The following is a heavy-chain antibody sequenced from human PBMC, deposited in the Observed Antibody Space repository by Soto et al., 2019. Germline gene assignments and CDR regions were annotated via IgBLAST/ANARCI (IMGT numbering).Heavy chain of an antibody. Sequence: GGSLRLSCAASGFTFSSYSMNWVRQAPGKGLEWVSSISSSSSYIYYADSVKGRFTISRDNAKNSLYLQMNSLRAEDTAVYYCARDADAQGREFDYWGQGTLVTVSS. CDR1: GFTFSSYS. CDR2: ISSSSSYI. J-gene: IGHJ4*02. D-gene: IGHD6-6*01. CDR3: ARDADAQGREFDY. V-gene: IGHV3-21*01.